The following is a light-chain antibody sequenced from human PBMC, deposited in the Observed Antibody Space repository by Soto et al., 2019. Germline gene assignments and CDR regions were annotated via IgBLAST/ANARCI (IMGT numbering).Light chain of an antibody. J-gene: IGKJ1*01. CDR3: QHMYDTPWT. CDR2: GAS. V-gene: IGKV1-39*01. Sequence: DIQMTQSPSSLSASLGDRVTITCRASQPISTFLNWYQKKTGRAPKLLIYGASALHSGVPSRFNGSGSGTDFTLTISSLRPEDFETHYCQHMYDTPWTFGQGTQVDIX. CDR1: QPISTF.